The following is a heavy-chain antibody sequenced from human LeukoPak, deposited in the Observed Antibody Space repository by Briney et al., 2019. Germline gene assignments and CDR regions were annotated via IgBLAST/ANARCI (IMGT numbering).Heavy chain of an antibody. CDR2: ISSSGSTI. Sequence: GRSLRLSCAASGFTFSSYGMHWVRQAPGKGLEWVSYISSSGSTIYYADSVKGRFTISRDNAKNSLYLQMNSLRAEDTAVYYCARSRIAVAANDAFDIWGQGTMVTVSS. J-gene: IGHJ3*02. CDR1: GFTFSSYG. D-gene: IGHD6-19*01. CDR3: ARSRIAVAANDAFDI. V-gene: IGHV3-48*04.